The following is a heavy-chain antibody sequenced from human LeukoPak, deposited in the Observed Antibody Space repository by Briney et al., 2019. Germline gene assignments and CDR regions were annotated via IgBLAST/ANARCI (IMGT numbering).Heavy chain of an antibody. J-gene: IGHJ5*02. D-gene: IGHD3-22*01. V-gene: IGHV1-18*01. CDR1: GYTFTSYG. CDR2: ISAYNGNT. Sequence: ASVKVSCKASGYTFTSYGISWVRQAPGQGLEWMGWISAYNGNTNHAQKLQGRVTMTTDTSTSTAYMELRSLRSDDTAVYYCARITPVQTGVYYYDSSGYYYGWFDPWGQGTLVTVSS. CDR3: ARITPVQTGVYYYDSSGYYYGWFDP.